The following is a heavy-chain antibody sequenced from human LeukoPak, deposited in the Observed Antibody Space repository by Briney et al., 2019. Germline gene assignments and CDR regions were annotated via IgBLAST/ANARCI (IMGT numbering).Heavy chain of an antibody. V-gene: IGHV4-39*01. CDR2: IYYSGST. Sequence: PSETLSLTCTVSGGSISSGDYYWGWIRQPPGKGLEWIGSIYYSGSTYYNPSLKSRVTISVDTSKNQFSLKLSSVTAADTAVYYCARLLITGTTADYWGQGTLVTVSS. J-gene: IGHJ4*02. CDR3: ARLLITGTTADY. D-gene: IGHD1-7*01. CDR1: GGSISSGDYY.